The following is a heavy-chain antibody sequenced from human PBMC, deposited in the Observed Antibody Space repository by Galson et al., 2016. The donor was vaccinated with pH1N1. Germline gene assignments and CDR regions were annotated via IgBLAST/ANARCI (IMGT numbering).Heavy chain of an antibody. CDR2: TSYDGSNK. CDR3: ARETPYSSGWGYYYGMVV. Sequence: SLRLSCAASGFTFSTYAMHWVRQAPGKGLEWVALTSYDGSNKYYADSVKGRFTISRDNSKNTLYLEMNSLRAEDTAVYYCARETPYSSGWGYYYGMVVWGQGTTVTVSS. CDR1: GFTFSTYA. J-gene: IGHJ6*02. V-gene: IGHV3-30-3*01. D-gene: IGHD6-19*01.